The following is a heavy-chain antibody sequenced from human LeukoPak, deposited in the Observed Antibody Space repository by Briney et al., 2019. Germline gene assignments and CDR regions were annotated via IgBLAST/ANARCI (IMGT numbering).Heavy chain of an antibody. CDR3: AKSSLSSSTSTSYYYYGMDV. J-gene: IGHJ6*02. D-gene: IGHD2-2*01. CDR2: ISYDGTNK. Sequence: PGGSLRLSCAASGFTFNKYAMHWVRQAPGKGLEWVAVISYDGTNKYDADSVKGRFTISRDNSKNSLYLQMNSLRTEDTALYYCAKSSLSSSTSTSYYYYGMDVWGQGTTVTVSS. V-gene: IGHV3-30-3*02. CDR1: GFTFNKYA.